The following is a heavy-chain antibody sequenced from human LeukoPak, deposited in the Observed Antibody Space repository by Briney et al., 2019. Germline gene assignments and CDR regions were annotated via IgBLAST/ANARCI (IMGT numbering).Heavy chain of an antibody. CDR1: GGTFSSYA. V-gene: IGHV1-69*05. J-gene: IGHJ3*02. D-gene: IGHD2-2*01. Sequence: GSSVKVSCKASGGTFSSYAISWVRQAPGQGLEWMGGIIPIFGTANYAQKFQGRVTITTDESTSTAYMELSSLRSEDTAVYYCASRWTSCHQDAFDIWGEGTMVTVSS. CDR3: ASRWTSCHQDAFDI. CDR2: IIPIFGTA.